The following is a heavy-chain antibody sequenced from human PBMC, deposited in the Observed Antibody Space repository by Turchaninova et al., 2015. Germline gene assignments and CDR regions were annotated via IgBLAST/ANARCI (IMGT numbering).Heavy chain of an antibody. CDR2: IYWDDDK. J-gene: IGHJ4*02. Sequence: QITLKESGPTLVKPTQTLTLTCTFSGFSLSTRGVGVGWIRQPPGKALEWLAPIYWDDDKRYSPSLKSRLTITKDTSKNQVVLTMTNMDPVDTATYYCAHKSSDDSGTYWDYWGQGTLVTVSS. D-gene: IGHD3-10*01. CDR3: AHKSSDDSGTYWDY. V-gene: IGHV2-5*02. CDR1: GFSLSTRGVG.